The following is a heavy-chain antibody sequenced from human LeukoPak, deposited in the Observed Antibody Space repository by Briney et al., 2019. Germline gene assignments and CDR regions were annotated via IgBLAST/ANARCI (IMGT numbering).Heavy chain of an antibody. Sequence: SETLSLTCAVYGGSFSGYYWSWIRQPPGKGLEWIGEINHSGSTNYNPSLKSRVTISVDTSKNQFSLKLSSVTTADTAVYYCARRSQRRGSYKGNAFDIWGQGTIVTVSS. CDR1: GGSFSGYY. J-gene: IGHJ3*02. V-gene: IGHV4-34*01. CDR2: INHSGST. D-gene: IGHD1-26*01. CDR3: ARRSQRRGSYKGNAFDI.